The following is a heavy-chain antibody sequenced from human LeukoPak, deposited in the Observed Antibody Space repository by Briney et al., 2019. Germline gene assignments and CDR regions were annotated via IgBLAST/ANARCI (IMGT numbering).Heavy chain of an antibody. CDR3: ASRLLWFGDLYGMDV. CDR1: APSTSSFS. J-gene: IGHJ6*04. Sequence: SETLSPTCTLAAPSTSSFSSSWIRHPARRRLEWIGRIYTSGSTNYNPSLNSRVTMSVDTSKNQFSLKLSSVTAADAAVYYCASRLLWFGDLYGMDVWGGEGTLAVAS. V-gene: IGHV4-4*07. D-gene: IGHD3-10*01. CDR2: IYTSGST.